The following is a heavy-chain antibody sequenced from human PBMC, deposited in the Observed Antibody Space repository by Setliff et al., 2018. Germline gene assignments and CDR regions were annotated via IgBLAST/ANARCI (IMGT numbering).Heavy chain of an antibody. D-gene: IGHD1-1*01. CDR2: ISAFNGNT. V-gene: IGHV1-18*01. CDR3: ASDTNGQVGNYYYYMDV. Sequence: ASLKVSCKTSGYTFTSYGIIWVRQAPGRGLEWMGWISAFNGNTKYAEKFQGRVTMTTDTSTSTAYMELRSLRSDDTAVYYCASDTNGQVGNYYYYMDVWGKGTTVTVSS. J-gene: IGHJ6*03. CDR1: GYTFTSYG.